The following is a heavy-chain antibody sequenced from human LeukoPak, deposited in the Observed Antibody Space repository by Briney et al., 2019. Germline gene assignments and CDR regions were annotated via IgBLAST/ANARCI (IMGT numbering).Heavy chain of an antibody. D-gene: IGHD6-13*01. CDR1: GYTFTSYD. V-gene: IGHV1-8*03. CDR3: AREIAAAGNWFDP. Sequence: ASVKVSCKASGYTFTSYDINWVRQATGQGLEWMGWMNPNSGNTGYAQKFQSRVTITRNTSISTAYVELSSLRSEDTAVYYCAREIAAAGNWFDPWGQGTLVTVAS. CDR2: MNPNSGNT. J-gene: IGHJ5*02.